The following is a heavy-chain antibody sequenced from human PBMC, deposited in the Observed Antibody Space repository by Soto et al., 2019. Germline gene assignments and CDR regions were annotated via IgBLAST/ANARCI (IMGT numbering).Heavy chain of an antibody. CDR3: AREIEAAAINRDYYSFGMDV. J-gene: IGHJ6*02. CDR2: IIPIFGTA. D-gene: IGHD2-2*01. V-gene: IGHV1-69*13. CDR1: GGTFSSYA. Sequence: SVKVSCKASGGTFSSYAISWVRQAPGQGLEWMGGIIPIFGTANYAQKFQGRVTITADEPTSTAYMELSSLRSEDTAVYYCAREIEAAAINRDYYSFGMDVWGQGTKVTVYS.